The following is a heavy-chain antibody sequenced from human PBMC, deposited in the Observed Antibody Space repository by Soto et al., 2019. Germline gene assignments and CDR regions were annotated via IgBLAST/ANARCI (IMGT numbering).Heavy chain of an antibody. CDR3: AKDLGSSSYVIDY. CDR2: ISGSGGST. Sequence: EVQLLESGGGLVQPGGSLRLSCAASGFTFSNYAVTWVRQAPGKGLEWDATISGSGGSTYYADSVKGRFTISRDNSKNKQYLQMNRLRAEETDVYYCAKDLGSSSYVIDYWGPETPVTVSS. J-gene: IGHJ4*02. V-gene: IGHV3-23*01. CDR1: GFTFSNYA. D-gene: IGHD6-13*01.